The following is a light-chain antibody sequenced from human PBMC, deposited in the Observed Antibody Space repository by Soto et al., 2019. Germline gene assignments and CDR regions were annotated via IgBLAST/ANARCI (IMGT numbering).Light chain of an antibody. J-gene: IGLJ1*01. V-gene: IGLV2-14*01. CDR1: NSDVGAYRY. CDR3: SSYTGSYSYV. CDR2: EVS. Sequence: QSALTQPASVSGSPGQAITISCSGSNSDVGAYRYVSWYQQHPGKAPKLMIYEVSNRPSGVSERFSGSKSGNTASLTIFGLQAEDEADYYCSSYTGSYSYVFGTGTKVTVL.